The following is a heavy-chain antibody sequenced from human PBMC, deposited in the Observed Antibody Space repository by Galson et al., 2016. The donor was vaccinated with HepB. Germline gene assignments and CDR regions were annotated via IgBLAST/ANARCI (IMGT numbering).Heavy chain of an antibody. J-gene: IGHJ4*02. CDR3: EADWGDGSCHGNEY. D-gene: IGHD2-15*01. CDR2: INQDGSEK. V-gene: IGHV3-7*03. Sequence: SLRLSCAASGLTFSRYWMTWVRQAPGKGLEWVANINQDGSEKYYVDSVKGRCTISRDNAKNSLYLQMKSLSVEDTALYYCEADWGDGSCHGNEYWGQGTLVTVSS. CDR1: GLTFSRYW.